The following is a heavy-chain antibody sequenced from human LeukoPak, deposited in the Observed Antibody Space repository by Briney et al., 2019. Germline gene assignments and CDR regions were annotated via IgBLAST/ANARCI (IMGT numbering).Heavy chain of an antibody. V-gene: IGHV2-5*02. CDR1: GFSLSTSGVG. Sequence: SGPTLVNPTQTLTLTYTLSGFSLSTSGVGVAWIRQPPGKALEWLGFIYWDGDKRYSPSLRSRLTITKDTSKNQVVLTMTNMDPVDTATYYCAHRSSTASYNYWGQGTLVTVSS. CDR2: IYWDGDK. CDR3: AHRSSTASYNY. D-gene: IGHD2-2*02. J-gene: IGHJ4*02.